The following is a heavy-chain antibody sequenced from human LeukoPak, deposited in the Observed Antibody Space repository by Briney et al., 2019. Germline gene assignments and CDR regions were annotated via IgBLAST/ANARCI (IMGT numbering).Heavy chain of an antibody. J-gene: IGHJ6*02. Sequence: GGSLRLSCAASGFTFRSYSMNWVRQAPGKGLEWVSSISTSSSYMYYVDSVKGRFTISRDNAKDSLYLQMNSLRAEDTAVYFCARGPLNEYSSSSGYYYYGVDVWGRGTTVAVSS. CDR1: GFTFRSYS. D-gene: IGHD6-6*01. CDR3: ARGPLNEYSSSSGYYYYGVDV. V-gene: IGHV3-21*01. CDR2: ISTSSSYM.